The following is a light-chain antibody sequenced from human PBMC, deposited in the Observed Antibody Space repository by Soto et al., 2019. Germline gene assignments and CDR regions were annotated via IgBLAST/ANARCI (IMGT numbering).Light chain of an antibody. CDR3: QQYGTSAGT. Sequence: EIVMTQSPATLSVSPGERATLSCRASQSVSSNLAWYQQNPGQAPRLLIYGATSRATGIPDRFSGSGSGTDFTPTISRLEPEDFAVYYCQQYGTSAGTFGQGTKVDIK. CDR1: QSVSSN. J-gene: IGKJ1*01. V-gene: IGKV3-20*01. CDR2: GAT.